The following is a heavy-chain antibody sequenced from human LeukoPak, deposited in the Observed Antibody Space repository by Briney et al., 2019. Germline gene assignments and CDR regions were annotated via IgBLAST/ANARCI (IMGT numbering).Heavy chain of an antibody. D-gene: IGHD3-22*01. Sequence: PGGSLRLSCAASGFTFSSYGMHWVRQAPGKGLGWVAFIRYDGSNKYYSDSVKGRFTISRDNSKNTLYLQMNSLRAEDTAVYYCAKDPRWGYYDSSGAWGQGTLVTVSS. V-gene: IGHV3-30*02. J-gene: IGHJ5*02. CDR3: AKDPRWGYYDSSGA. CDR1: GFTFSSYG. CDR2: IRYDGSNK.